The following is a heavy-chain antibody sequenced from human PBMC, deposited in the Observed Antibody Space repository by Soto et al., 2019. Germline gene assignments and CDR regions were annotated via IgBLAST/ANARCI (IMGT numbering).Heavy chain of an antibody. Sequence: GESLKISCEGSGYPFSYFWIAWVRQMPGKGLEWMGIIYPSDSDTRYSPSFQGQVTISADKSTNTAYLQWSSLKASDTAMYNCAGHLGSAPRMFGYGGRRTQGTVS. J-gene: IGHJ4*02. CDR1: GYPFSYFW. D-gene: IGHD2-15*01. V-gene: IGHV5-51*01. CDR3: AGHLGSAPRMFGY. CDR2: IYPSDSDT.